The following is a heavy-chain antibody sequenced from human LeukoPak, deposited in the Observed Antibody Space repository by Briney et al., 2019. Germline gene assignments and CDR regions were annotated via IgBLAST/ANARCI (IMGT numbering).Heavy chain of an antibody. CDR1: GGSISSYY. CDR3: ARHPRSITMVRRLRAYNWFDP. V-gene: IGHV4-59*08. J-gene: IGHJ5*02. CDR2: IYYSGST. D-gene: IGHD3-10*01. Sequence: SSETLSLTCTVSGGSISSYYWSWIRQPPGKGLEWIGYIYYSGSTNYNPSLKSRVTISVDTSKNQFSLKLSSVTAADTAVYYCARHPRSITMVRRLRAYNWFDPWGQGTLVTVSS.